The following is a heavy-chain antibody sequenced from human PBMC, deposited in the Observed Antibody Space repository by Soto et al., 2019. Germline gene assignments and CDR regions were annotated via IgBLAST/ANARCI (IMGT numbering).Heavy chain of an antibody. V-gene: IGHV3-7*03. J-gene: IGHJ4*02. CDR2: IKQDGSEK. CDR1: GFTFSSYW. CDR3: ARTGDIAVADFDY. Sequence: GGSLRLSCAASGFTFSSYWMSWVRQAPGKGLEWVANIKQDGSEKYYVDSVKGRFTISRDNAKNSLYLQMNSLRAEDTAVYYCARTGDIAVADFDYWGQGTLVTVSS. D-gene: IGHD6-19*01.